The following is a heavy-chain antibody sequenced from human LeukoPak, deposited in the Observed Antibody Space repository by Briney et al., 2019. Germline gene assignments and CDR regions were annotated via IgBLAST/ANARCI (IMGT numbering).Heavy chain of an antibody. D-gene: IGHD5-18*01. CDR3: ARGTYSYGPFDY. Sequence: SETLSLTCTVSGGSISSYYWSWIRQPAGKGLEWIGRIYTSGSTNYNPSLKSRVTMSVDTSKNQFSLRLSCVTAADTAVYYCARGTYSYGPFDYWGQGTLVTVSS. CDR2: IYTSGST. V-gene: IGHV4-4*07. J-gene: IGHJ4*02. CDR1: GGSISSYY.